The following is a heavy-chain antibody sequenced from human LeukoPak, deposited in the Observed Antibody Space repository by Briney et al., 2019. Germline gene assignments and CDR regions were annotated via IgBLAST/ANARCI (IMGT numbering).Heavy chain of an antibody. CDR2: ISGSGGRI. Sequence: PGGSLRLSCAASGFTFSDYGMRWVRQAPGKGLEWVSSISGSGGRIYYADSVKGRFTISRDNSKNTLYLQMNSLRAEDTAVYYCAKSVAVAGMFDYWGQGTLVTVSS. J-gene: IGHJ4*02. V-gene: IGHV3-23*01. CDR1: GFTFSDYG. D-gene: IGHD6-19*01. CDR3: AKSVAVAGMFDY.